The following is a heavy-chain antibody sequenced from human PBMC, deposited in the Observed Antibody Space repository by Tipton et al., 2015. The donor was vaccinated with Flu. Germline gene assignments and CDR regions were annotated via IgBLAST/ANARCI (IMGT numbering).Heavy chain of an antibody. CDR3: ARLFGAWPYYFDY. J-gene: IGHJ4*01. Sequence: LRLSCTVSGGSISSYYWSWIRQPPGKGLEWIGSIYYSGSTDYNPSLRSRVTISVDTSNDHFSLKLSSVTAADTAVYYCARLFGAWPYYFDYWGQGTLVTVST. CDR1: GGSISSYY. D-gene: IGHD3-16*01. V-gene: IGHV4-39*02. CDR2: IYYSGST.